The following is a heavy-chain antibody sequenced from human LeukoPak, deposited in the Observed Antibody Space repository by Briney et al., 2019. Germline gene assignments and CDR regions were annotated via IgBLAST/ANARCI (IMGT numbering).Heavy chain of an antibody. CDR2: ISYDGSNK. D-gene: IGHD5-18*01. J-gene: IGHJ4*02. CDR3: AKGGGGTWIQLWYFDY. V-gene: IGHV3-30*04. CDR1: GFTFSSYA. Sequence: GGSLRLSCAASGFTFSSYAMHWVRQAPGKGLEWVAVISYDGSNKYYADSVKGRFTISRDNSKNTLYLQMNSLRAEDTAVYYCAKGGGGTWIQLWYFDYWGQGTLVTVSS.